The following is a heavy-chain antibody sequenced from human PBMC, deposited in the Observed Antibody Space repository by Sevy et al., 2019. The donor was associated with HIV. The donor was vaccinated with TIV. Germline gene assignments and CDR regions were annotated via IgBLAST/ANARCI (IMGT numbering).Heavy chain of an antibody. CDR2: IKSKTDGGTT. CDR3: TTRHVRNTMIVVVDDAFDI. D-gene: IGHD3-22*01. Sequence: GGSLRLSCAASGFTFSNAWMSWVRQAPGKGLERVGRIKSKTDGGTTDYAAPVKGRFTISRDDSKNTLYLQMNSLKTEDTAVYYCTTRHVRNTMIVVVDDAFDIWGQGTMVTVSS. CDR1: GFTFSNAW. J-gene: IGHJ3*02. V-gene: IGHV3-15*01.